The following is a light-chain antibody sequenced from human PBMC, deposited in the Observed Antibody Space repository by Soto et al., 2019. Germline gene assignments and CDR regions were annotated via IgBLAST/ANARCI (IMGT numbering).Light chain of an antibody. Sequence: EIVLTQSPATLSLSPGERATLSCRASQSISSLLTWYQHKPSQAPRLLIYDASKRATGIPARFSGSGSGTDCTLTISSLGPEDFGVYYCQQRSNWYSFGPGTKLEIK. CDR1: QSISSL. J-gene: IGKJ2*03. CDR3: QQRSNWYS. V-gene: IGKV3-11*01. CDR2: DAS.